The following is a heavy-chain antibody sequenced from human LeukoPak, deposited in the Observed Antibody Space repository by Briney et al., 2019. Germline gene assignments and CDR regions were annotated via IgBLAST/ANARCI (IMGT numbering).Heavy chain of an antibody. Sequence: ASVKVSCKASGYTFTVYYMHWVRQAPGQGVEWMGWINPNSGGTNYAQKFQGRVTMTRDTSISTAYMELSRLRSDDTAVYYCALDSGSYYAYFDYWGQGTLVTVSS. D-gene: IGHD1-26*01. CDR3: ALDSGSYYAYFDY. J-gene: IGHJ4*02. CDR1: GYTFTVYY. V-gene: IGHV1-2*02. CDR2: INPNSGGT.